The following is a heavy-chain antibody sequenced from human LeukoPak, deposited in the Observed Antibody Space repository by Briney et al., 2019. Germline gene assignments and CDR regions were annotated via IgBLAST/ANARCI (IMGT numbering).Heavy chain of an antibody. J-gene: IGHJ4*02. CDR3: AREWGALVVVVAATPPFDY. CDR2: INPNSGGT. V-gene: IGHV1-2*06. D-gene: IGHD2-15*01. Sequence: GASVKASCKASGYTFTGYYMHWVRQAPGQGLEWMGRINPNSGGTNYAQKFQGRVTMTRDTSISTAYMELSRLRSDDTAVYYCAREWGALVVVVAATPPFDYWGQGTLVTVSS. CDR1: GYTFTGYY.